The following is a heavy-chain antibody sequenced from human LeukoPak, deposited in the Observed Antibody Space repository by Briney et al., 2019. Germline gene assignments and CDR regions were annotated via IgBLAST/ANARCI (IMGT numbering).Heavy chain of an antibody. CDR2: IRYDGSNK. V-gene: IGHV3-30*02. CDR3: AKYAGRGYCSSTSCYTDY. D-gene: IGHD2-2*02. J-gene: IGHJ4*02. CDR1: GFTFSSYG. Sequence: GGSLRLPCAASGFTFSSYGMHWVRQAPGKGLEWVAFIRYDGSNKYYADSVKGRFTISRDNSKNTLYLQMNSLRAEDTAVYYCAKYAGRGYCSSTSCYTDYWGQGTLVTVSS.